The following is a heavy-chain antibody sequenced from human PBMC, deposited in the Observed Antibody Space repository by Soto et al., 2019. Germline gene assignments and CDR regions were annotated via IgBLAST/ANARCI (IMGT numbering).Heavy chain of an antibody. CDR1: GFSLSTRDVG. J-gene: IGHJ4*02. D-gene: IGHD6-19*01. V-gene: IGHV2-5*01. CDR2: IYWNDDN. CDR3: AHGSGWLFDY. Sequence: QITLKESGPTLVKPTQTLTLTCTFSGFSLSTRDVGVGWIRQPPGKGLEWLALIYWNDDNKYSPHLKSRLTITKDTSKNQVVFTLTNVDPSDTATYYCAHGSGWLFDYGGQGSLVTVSS.